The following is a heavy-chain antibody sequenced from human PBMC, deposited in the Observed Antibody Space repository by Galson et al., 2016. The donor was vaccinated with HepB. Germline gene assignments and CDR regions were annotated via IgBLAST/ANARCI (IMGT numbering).Heavy chain of an antibody. CDR1: GGTLGSNG. D-gene: IGHD3-9*01. CDR2: IIPMFETI. CDR3: ARSILAFHWYFDL. Sequence: SVKVSCKASGGTLGSNGVTWVRQAPGQGLEWMGGIIPMFETINYAQKFQGRVTIIADESTSTVSMELSSLKSEDTAVYFCARSILAFHWYFDLWGPGILVTVSS. J-gene: IGHJ2*01. V-gene: IGHV1-69*13.